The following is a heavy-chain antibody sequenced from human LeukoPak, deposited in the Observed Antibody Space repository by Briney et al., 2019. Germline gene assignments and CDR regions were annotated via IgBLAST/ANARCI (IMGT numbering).Heavy chain of an antibody. CDR3: ARHAIVVVPAATYYYYYYYMDV. CDR2: IYPGDSDT. V-gene: IGHV5-51*01. CDR1: GYSFTSYW. Sequence: AGESLKISCKGSGYSFTSYWIGWVRQMPGKGLEWMGIIYPGDSDTRYSPSFQGQVTISADKSISTAYLQWSSLKASDTAMHYCARHAIVVVPAATYYYYYYYMDVWGKGTTVTVSS. J-gene: IGHJ6*03. D-gene: IGHD2-2*01.